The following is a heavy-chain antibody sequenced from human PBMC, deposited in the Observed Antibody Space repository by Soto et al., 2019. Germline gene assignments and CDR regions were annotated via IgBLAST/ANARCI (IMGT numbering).Heavy chain of an antibody. CDR1: GFTFSRYA. CDR2: ISVNGAST. D-gene: IGHD5-18*01. V-gene: IGHV3-23*01. CDR3: AKTGFTYGYIVDD. J-gene: IGHJ4*02. Sequence: GGSLRLSCATSGFTFSRYAMSWVRQAPGKGLEWVSIISVNGASTYHADSVKGRFTISRDISKNTLYLQMNSLRADDTAVYYCAKTGFTYGYIVDDWGQGTRVTVAS.